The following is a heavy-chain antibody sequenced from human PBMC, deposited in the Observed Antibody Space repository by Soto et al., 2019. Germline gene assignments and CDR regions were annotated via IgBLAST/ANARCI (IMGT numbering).Heavy chain of an antibody. CDR1: GFTFSSYG. CDR3: ARDLFGYSSGWSPGY. V-gene: IGHV3-33*01. D-gene: IGHD6-19*01. CDR2: IWYDGSNK. J-gene: IGHJ4*02. Sequence: QVQLVESGGGVVQPGRPLRLSCAASGFTFSSYGMHWVRQAPGKGLEWVAVIWYDGSNKYYADSVKGRFTISRDNSKNTLYLQMNSLRAEDTAVYYCARDLFGYSSGWSPGYWGQGTLVTVSS.